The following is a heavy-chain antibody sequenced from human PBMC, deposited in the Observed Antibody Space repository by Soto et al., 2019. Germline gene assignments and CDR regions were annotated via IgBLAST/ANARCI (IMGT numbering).Heavy chain of an antibody. CDR1: GYTFTSYG. V-gene: IGHV1-18*01. CDR3: ARVFYDSGGYYDY. D-gene: IGHD3-22*01. CDR2: ITPYNENT. Sequence: GASVKVSCKASGYTFTSYGISWVRQAPGQGLEWMGWITPYNENTNYAPMLQGRVTMTTDTSTSTAYMELRSLRSDDTAVYYCARVFYDSGGYYDYWGQGTLVTVSS. J-gene: IGHJ4*02.